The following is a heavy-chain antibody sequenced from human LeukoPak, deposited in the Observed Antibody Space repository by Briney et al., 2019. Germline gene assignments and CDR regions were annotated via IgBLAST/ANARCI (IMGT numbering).Heavy chain of an antibody. CDR3: ARRRYGSGSYDY. CDR2: MNPNNGNT. CDR1: GYTFTTYD. V-gene: IGHV1-8*03. Sequence: ASVKVSCKASGYTFTTYDISWVRQATGQGLEWMGWMNPNNGNTGYAQKFQGRVTFTRDPSTGTAYMELSSLRSDDTAVYYCARRRYGSGSYDYWGQGTLVTVSS. J-gene: IGHJ4*02. D-gene: IGHD3-10*01.